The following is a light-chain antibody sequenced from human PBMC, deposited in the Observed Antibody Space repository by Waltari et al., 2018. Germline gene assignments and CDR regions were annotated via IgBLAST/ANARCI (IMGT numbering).Light chain of an antibody. CDR2: ENN. CDR3: GTWDNSVSVSV. Sequence: QSVLTQPPSVSAAPGKKVTISCSGASTYNFVSWYQQVPGTAPKLLIYENNKRPSGIPDRFTGAKSGTSATLVITGLQTGDEADYYCGTWDNSVSVSVFGGGTKLTVL. V-gene: IGLV1-51*02. CDR1: STYNF. J-gene: IGLJ3*02.